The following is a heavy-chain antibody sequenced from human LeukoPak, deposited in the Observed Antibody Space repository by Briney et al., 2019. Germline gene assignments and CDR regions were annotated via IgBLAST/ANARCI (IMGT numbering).Heavy chain of an antibody. D-gene: IGHD3-22*01. J-gene: IGHJ4*02. CDR2: ISWNSGSI. Sequence: GRSLRLSCAASGFTFDDYAMHWVRQAPGKGLEWVSGISWNSGSIGYADSVKGRFTVSRDNVKNSLYLQMNSLRAEDTALYYCAKGMYYDSSGCFDYWGQGTLVTVSS. CDR1: GFTFDDYA. CDR3: AKGMYYDSSGCFDY. V-gene: IGHV3-9*01.